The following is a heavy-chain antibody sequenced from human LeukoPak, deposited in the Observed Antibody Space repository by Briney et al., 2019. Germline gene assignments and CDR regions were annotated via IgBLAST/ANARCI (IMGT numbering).Heavy chain of an antibody. CDR3: ARDEAQWLVRGWFDP. CDR1: GFTFSSYA. D-gene: IGHD6-19*01. J-gene: IGHJ5*02. V-gene: IGHV3-30-3*01. Sequence: PGGSLRLSCAASGFTFSSYAMHWVRQAPGKGPEWVAVISNDGSVQNYADSVKGRFTISRDNSKNTLYLQMNSLRAEDTAVYYCARDEAQWLVRGWFDPWGQGTLVTVSS. CDR2: ISNDGSVQ.